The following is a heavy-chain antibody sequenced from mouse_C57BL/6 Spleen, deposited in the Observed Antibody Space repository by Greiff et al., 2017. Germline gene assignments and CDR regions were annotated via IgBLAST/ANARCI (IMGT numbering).Heavy chain of an antibody. CDR3: ASLQYYFDY. CDR1: GYSITSGYY. Sequence: EVKLEESGPGLVKPSQSLSLTCSVTGYSITSGYYWNWIRQFPGNKLEWMGYISYDGSNNYNPSLKNRSSITRDTSTNQFFLKLNSVTTEDTATYYCASLQYYFDYWGQGTTLTVAS. V-gene: IGHV3-6*01. CDR2: ISYDGSN. J-gene: IGHJ2*01.